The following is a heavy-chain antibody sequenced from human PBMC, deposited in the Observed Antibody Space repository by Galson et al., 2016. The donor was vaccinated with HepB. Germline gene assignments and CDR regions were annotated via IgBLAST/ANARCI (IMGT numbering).Heavy chain of an antibody. J-gene: IGHJ3*02. CDR1: GYTFTAYY. CDR3: AIGYGAETPGDAFDI. CDR2: IDPNSDGT. D-gene: IGHD5-18*01. V-gene: IGHV1-2*02. Sequence: SVKVSCKASGYTFTAYYIHWVRQAPGQGLEWMGWIDPNSDGTNYAQNFQGRVTLTRDTSIITAYMELRRLTSDDTAVYYCAIGYGAETPGDAFDIWGRGTVVTVSS.